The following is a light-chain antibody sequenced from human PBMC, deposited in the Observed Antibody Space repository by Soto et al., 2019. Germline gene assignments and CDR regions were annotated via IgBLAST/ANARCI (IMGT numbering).Light chain of an antibody. CDR2: DAS. J-gene: IGKJ1*01. V-gene: IGKV3-11*01. Sequence: VLTQSPATLSLSPGGRATLSCRASQSVGLSLAWYQQKPGQAPRLLIYDASERASGIPARFSGSGSGTDFTLTISSLEPEDFAVYYCQQRTSWPPWTFGQGTKVDNK. CDR1: QSVGLS. CDR3: QQRTSWPPWT.